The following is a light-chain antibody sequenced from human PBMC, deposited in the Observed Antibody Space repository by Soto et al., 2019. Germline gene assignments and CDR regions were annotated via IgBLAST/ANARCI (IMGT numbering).Light chain of an antibody. Sequence: EVVFTQSPPTLSFSPLEIATLSCRASQSVSSNLAWYQQKPGQAPRLLIYGASTRATGIPARFSGSGSGTEFTLTISSLQSEDFAVYYCQQYNNWPPITFGQGTRLEI. CDR1: QSVSSN. V-gene: IGKV3-15*01. J-gene: IGKJ5*01. CDR3: QQYNNWPPIT. CDR2: GAS.